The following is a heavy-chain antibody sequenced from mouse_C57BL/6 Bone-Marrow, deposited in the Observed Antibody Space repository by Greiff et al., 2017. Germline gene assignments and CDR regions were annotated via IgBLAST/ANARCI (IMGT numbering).Heavy chain of an antibody. J-gene: IGHJ2*01. D-gene: IGHD4-1*01. Sequence: VPLPPSLASLVPPVASVQMSCKASGYTFTSYWITWVKQRPGQGLEWIGDIYPTSGRTNYNEKFKSKAILTVDTSSNTAYMQLSSLTSEDSAVFYCARSGPLGRSFDYWGQGTTLTVSS. CDR2: IYPTSGRT. CDR1: GYTFTSYW. V-gene: IGHV1-55*01. CDR3: ARSGPLGRSFDY.